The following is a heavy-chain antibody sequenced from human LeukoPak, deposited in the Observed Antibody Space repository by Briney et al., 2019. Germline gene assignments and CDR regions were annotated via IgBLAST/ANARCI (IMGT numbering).Heavy chain of an antibody. D-gene: IGHD2-21*02. V-gene: IGHV3-74*01. Sequence: GSLRLSCAASGFTFSSYWMHGVRQAPGKGRLWVSRINSDGRSTSYTDSVKGRFTISRDNAKNTLYLQMNSLRAEDTAVYYCARNGAPVVTAITPYYYYMDVWGKGTTVTVSS. CDR1: GFTFSSYW. J-gene: IGHJ6*03. CDR2: INSDGRST. CDR3: ARNGAPVVTAITPYYYYMDV.